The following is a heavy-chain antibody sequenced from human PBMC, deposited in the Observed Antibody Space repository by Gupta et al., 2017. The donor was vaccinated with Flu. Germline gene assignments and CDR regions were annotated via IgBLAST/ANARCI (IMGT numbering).Heavy chain of an antibody. D-gene: IGHD6-19*01. J-gene: IGHJ4*02. CDR3: ARLASVEQWRPKKYYFDY. Sequence: QLQLQESGPGLVKPSETLSLTCTVSGGSISSSSYYWGWIRQPPGKGLEWSGRIYYSGSTYYNLYLKRRGTRSVDKSKKQCSLNRSSVTDADTDVYYCARLASVEQWRPKKYYFDYWGQRNLVTVS. CDR1: GGSISSSSYY. CDR2: IYYSGST. V-gene: IGHV4-39*01.